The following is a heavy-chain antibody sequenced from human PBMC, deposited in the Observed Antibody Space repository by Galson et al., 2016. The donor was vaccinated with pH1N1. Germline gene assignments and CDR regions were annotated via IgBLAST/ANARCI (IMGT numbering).Heavy chain of an antibody. J-gene: IGHJ4*02. V-gene: IGHV3-7*01. Sequence: SLRLSCAASGFTLSSYWMSWVRQAPGKGLEWVANMKQDGNKKYYVDSVKGRVIISRDYSKNSLYLQMNNLRAEDTAMYYCVRAVGRAEAHWGQGTLVTVSS. CDR2: MKQDGNKK. CDR3: VRAVGRAEAH. D-gene: IGHD1-26*01. CDR1: GFTLSSYW.